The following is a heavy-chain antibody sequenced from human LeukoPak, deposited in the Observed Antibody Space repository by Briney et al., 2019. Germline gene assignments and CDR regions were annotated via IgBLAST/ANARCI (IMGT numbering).Heavy chain of an antibody. V-gene: IGHV1-18*01. J-gene: IGHJ6*03. CDR3: AWVFLLYSGSYPAYYYYYMDV. CDR1: GYTSTSYG. D-gene: IGHD1-26*01. Sequence: ASVKVSCKASGYTSTSYGISWVRQAPGQGLEWMGWISAYNGNTNYAQKLQGRVTMTTDTSTSTAYMELRSLRSDDTAVYYCAWVFLLYSGSYPAYYYYYMDVWGKGTTVTVSS. CDR2: ISAYNGNT.